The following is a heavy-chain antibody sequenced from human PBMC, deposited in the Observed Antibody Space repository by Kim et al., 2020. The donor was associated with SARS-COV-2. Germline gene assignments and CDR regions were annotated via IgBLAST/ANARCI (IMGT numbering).Heavy chain of an antibody. V-gene: IGHV3-33*01. D-gene: IGHD3-10*01. J-gene: IGHJ6*02. CDR1: GFIFSVNG. CDR3: ARDVWLAERERTLDV. Sequence: GGSLRLSCAGSGFIFSVNGIHWLRQAPGRGLEWVAVIWNDGGKTDYLDSVKGRFTISRDNRRNIAHLQMDSLRVDDTAVYYCARDVWLAERERTLDVWG. CDR2: IWNDGGKT.